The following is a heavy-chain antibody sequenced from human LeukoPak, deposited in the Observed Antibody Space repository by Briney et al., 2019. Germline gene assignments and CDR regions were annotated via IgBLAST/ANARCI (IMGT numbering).Heavy chain of an antibody. CDR3: ARGFLGGTDQYFDS. Sequence: GGSLRLSCAASGFTFSTYAMNWVRQAPAKGLEWVSTICGGGPTTDYADSVKDRFTTSRDNSKNTLYLQMNSLRAEDTAVYFCARGFLGGTDQYFDSWGQGTLVTVSS. J-gene: IGHJ4*02. D-gene: IGHD6-19*01. CDR2: ICGGGPTT. V-gene: IGHV3-23*01. CDR1: GFTFSTYA.